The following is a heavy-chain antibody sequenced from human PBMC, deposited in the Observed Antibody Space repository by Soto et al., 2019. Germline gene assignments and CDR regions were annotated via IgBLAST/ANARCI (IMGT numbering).Heavy chain of an antibody. D-gene: IGHD5-12*01. Sequence: LSLTCTVSGGSISSGGYYWSWIRQHPGKGLEWIGYIYYSGSTYYNPSLKSRVTISVDTSKNQFSLKLSSVTAADTAVYCCARWLQYDNWFDPWGQGTLVTVSS. V-gene: IGHV4-31*03. CDR3: ARWLQYDNWFDP. J-gene: IGHJ5*02. CDR2: IYYSGST. CDR1: GGSISSGGYY.